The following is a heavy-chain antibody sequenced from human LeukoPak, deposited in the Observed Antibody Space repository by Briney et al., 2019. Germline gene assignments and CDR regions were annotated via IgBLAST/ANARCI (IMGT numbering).Heavy chain of an antibody. D-gene: IGHD1-26*01. J-gene: IGHJ4*02. CDR3: ARDAWELQEFDY. Sequence: GGSLRLSCAASGFTFSGYAMHWVRQAPGKGLEWVALISYDGSNKYYADSVNGRFTISRDNAKNTLYLQMNSLRAEDTAVYYCARDAWELQEFDYWGQGTLVTVSS. CDR2: ISYDGSNK. CDR1: GFTFSGYA. V-gene: IGHV3-30-3*01.